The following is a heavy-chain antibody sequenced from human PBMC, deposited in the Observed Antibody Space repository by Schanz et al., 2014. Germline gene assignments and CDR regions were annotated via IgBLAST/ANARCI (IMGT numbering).Heavy chain of an antibody. J-gene: IGHJ6*03. D-gene: IGHD2-2*02. CDR2: INVGNGNM. Sequence: QVQLVQSGAEVKKPGASVKVSCKASGYTFTSYSIHWVRQAPGQGLEWMGWINVGNGNMKYSQKFQGRVTITRDTSASTGNMELTSLSSEDTAVYICAGTYCSSTSCYTGYYYMDVWGKGTTVTGSS. CDR1: GYTFTSYS. V-gene: IGHV1-3*01. CDR3: AGTYCSSTSCYTGYYYMDV.